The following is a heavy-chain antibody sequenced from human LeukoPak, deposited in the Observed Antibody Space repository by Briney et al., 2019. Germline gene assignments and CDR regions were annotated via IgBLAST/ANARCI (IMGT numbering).Heavy chain of an antibody. Sequence: ASVKVSCKVSGYTLTELSMHWVRQAPGKGLEWMGGFDPEDGETIYAQKFQGRVTMTEDTSTDTAYMELSSLRSEDTAVYYCATQTGYYYYYYMDAWGKGTTVTVSS. CDR3: ATQTGYYYYYYMDA. V-gene: IGHV1-24*01. CDR1: GYTLTELS. CDR2: FDPEDGET. J-gene: IGHJ6*03. D-gene: IGHD1-14*01.